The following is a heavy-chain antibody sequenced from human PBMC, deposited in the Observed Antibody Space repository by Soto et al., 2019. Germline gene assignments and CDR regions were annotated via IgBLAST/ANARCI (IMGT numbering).Heavy chain of an antibody. CDR1: GFTFSTYG. CDR3: ARDAVAAAGTPHYIYYGLDV. V-gene: IGHV3-33*01. D-gene: IGHD6-13*01. CDR2: IWYDGTNE. J-gene: IGHJ6*02. Sequence: QAQLVESGGSVVQPGRSLRLSCEASGFTFSTYGMHWVRQAPGKGLEWVAVIWYDGTNENYVDSVEGRFTISRDNSKNTLYLHMNSLRAEDTAVYYCARDAVAAAGTPHYIYYGLDVWGQGTTVTVSS.